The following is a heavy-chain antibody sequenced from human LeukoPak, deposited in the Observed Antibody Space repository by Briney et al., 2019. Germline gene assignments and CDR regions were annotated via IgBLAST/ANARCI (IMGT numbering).Heavy chain of an antibody. CDR3: ARTRDRGGYYFDY. CDR2: IKQDGSEK. J-gene: IGHJ4*02. CDR1: GFTFSSYW. D-gene: IGHD3-22*01. V-gene: IGHV3-7*01. Sequence: GGSLRLFCAASGFTFSSYWMSWVRQAPGKGLEWVANIKQDGSEKYYVDSVKGRFTISRDNAKNSLYLRMNSLRAEDTAVYYCARTRDRGGYYFDYWGQGTLVTVSS.